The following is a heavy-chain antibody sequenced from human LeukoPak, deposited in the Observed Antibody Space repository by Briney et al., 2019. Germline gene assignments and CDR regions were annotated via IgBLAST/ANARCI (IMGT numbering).Heavy chain of an antibody. Sequence: PGGALRLSCTASGFTFSSYAMSGVRQAPGKGLEWVSAISGSGGSTYYADSVKGRFTISRDNSKNTLYLQMNSLRAEDTAVYFCAKDRRLASDAFDIWGQGTMVTVSS. V-gene: IGHV3-23*01. J-gene: IGHJ3*02. CDR3: AKDRRLASDAFDI. CDR2: ISGSGGST. CDR1: GFTFSSYA. D-gene: IGHD3-3*02.